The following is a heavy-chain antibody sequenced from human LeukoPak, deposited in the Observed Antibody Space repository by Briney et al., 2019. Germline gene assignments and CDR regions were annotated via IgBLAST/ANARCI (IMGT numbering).Heavy chain of an antibody. CDR3: AGDGPYGSGSPDY. CDR1: GFTVSSNY. D-gene: IGHD3-10*01. V-gene: IGHV3-66*01. Sequence: PGGSLRLSCAASGFTVSSNYMSWVRQAPGKGLEWVSVIYSGGSTYYADSVKGRFTISRDDSKNTLYLQMDSLRAEDTGVYYCAGDGPYGSGSPDYWGQGTLVTVSS. CDR2: IYSGGST. J-gene: IGHJ4*02.